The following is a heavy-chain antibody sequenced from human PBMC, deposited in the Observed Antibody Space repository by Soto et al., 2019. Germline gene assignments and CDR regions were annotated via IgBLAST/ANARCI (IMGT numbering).Heavy chain of an antibody. Sequence: SETLSLTCTVSGGSFSGYFWTWIRQPPGKGLEWLSAITHSGITNYSPSVESRVSMSVDTSKNQFSLRLYSVTAADTAVYYCVRGPYNYNSRYFDYWGQGTLVTVSS. CDR3: VRGPYNYNSRYFDY. V-gene: IGHV4-34*01. D-gene: IGHD1-1*01. J-gene: IGHJ4*02. CDR1: GGSFSGYF. CDR2: ITHSGIT.